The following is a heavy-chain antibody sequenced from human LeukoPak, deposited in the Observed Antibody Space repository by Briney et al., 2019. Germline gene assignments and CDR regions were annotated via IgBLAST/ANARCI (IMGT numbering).Heavy chain of an antibody. D-gene: IGHD3-10*01. CDR2: VYYNGSS. V-gene: IGHV4-59*01. CDR3: ARSIKRGLFDY. Sequence: SETLSLTCSVSGGSISGFYWSWIRQPPGKGLEWIGCVYYNGSSNYNPSLKSRVTISVDTSKIQFSLKLSSVTAADTAVYYCARSIKRGLFDYWGQGSLVTVSS. J-gene: IGHJ4*02. CDR1: GGSISGFY.